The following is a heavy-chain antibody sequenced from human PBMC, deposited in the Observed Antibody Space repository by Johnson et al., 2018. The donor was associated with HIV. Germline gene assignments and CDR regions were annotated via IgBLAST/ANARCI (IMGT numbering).Heavy chain of an antibody. D-gene: IGHD5/OR15-5a*01. CDR3: ARERNMIGVYDYAFDI. J-gene: IGHJ3*02. CDR2: INWNGGTT. Sequence: MMLVESGGGVVRPGGSLRLSCAASGFTFDDYGMSWVRQAPGKGLEWVSGINWNGGTTGYVDSVKGRFSISRDNTKNSLYLQMNSRRAEDTAVSYCARERNMIGVYDYAFDIWGQWTMVTVSS. V-gene: IGHV3-20*04. CDR1: GFTFDDYG.